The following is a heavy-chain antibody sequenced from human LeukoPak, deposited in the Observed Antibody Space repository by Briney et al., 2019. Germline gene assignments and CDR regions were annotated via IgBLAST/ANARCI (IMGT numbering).Heavy chain of an antibody. D-gene: IGHD2-8*01. Sequence: GGSLRLSCAASGFTFSTYAMSWVRQAPGKGLEWVSGISGSGDSTYYADSVKGRFTISRDNSWNTLFLQMNSLRDEDTAVYYCAKDRSDNKTWYAGSHWGQGTLVTVSS. CDR2: ISGSGDST. V-gene: IGHV3-23*01. CDR3: AKDRSDNKTWYAGSH. CDR1: GFTFSTYA. J-gene: IGHJ4*02.